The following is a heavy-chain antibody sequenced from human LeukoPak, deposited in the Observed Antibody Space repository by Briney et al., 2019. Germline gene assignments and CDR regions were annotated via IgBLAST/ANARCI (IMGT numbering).Heavy chain of an antibody. V-gene: IGHV3-23*01. CDR1: GFTFSSYA. J-gene: IGHJ4*02. CDR3: AKDYYDSSGYYYEGY. CDR2: ISGSGGST. Sequence: GGSLRLSCAASGFTFSSYAMSWVRQAPGKGLEWVSAISGSGGSTYYADSVKGRFTISRDNSKNTLYLQMNSLRAEDTAVYYCAKDYYDSSGYYYEGYWGQGTLVTVPS. D-gene: IGHD3-22*01.